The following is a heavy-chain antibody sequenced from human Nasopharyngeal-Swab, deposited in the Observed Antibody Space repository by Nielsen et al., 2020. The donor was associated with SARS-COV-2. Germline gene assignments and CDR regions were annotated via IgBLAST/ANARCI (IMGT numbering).Heavy chain of an antibody. V-gene: IGHV2-5*02. J-gene: IGHJ6*03. CDR2: IYWDADQ. D-gene: IGHD3-3*01. Sequence: SGPTLVKPTQTLTLTCSFSGFSLTTSGVGVAWIRQPPGKALEWLALIYWDADQRYNPSLKTRLTINKDTSKDQVVLTLTNMGPVDSGTYYCAHITRGVERDTIFGVPLASLSYYYMDVWGKGTTVTVS. CDR1: GFSLTTSGVG. CDR3: AHITRGVERDTIFGVPLASLSYYYMDV.